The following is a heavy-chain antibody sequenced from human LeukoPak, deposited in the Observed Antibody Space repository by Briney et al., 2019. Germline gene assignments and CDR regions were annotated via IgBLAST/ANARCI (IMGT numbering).Heavy chain of an antibody. CDR3: ARVGYDILTGYYRGFDY. CDR1: GFTFSDYY. D-gene: IGHD3-9*01. V-gene: IGHV3-11*05. J-gene: IGHJ4*02. CDR2: ISSSSSYT. Sequence: GGSLRLSCAASGFTFSDYYMSWIRQAPGKGLEWVSYISSSSSYTNYADSVKGRFTISRDNAKNSLYLQINSLRAEDTAVYYCARVGYDILTGYYRGFDYWGQGTLVTVSS.